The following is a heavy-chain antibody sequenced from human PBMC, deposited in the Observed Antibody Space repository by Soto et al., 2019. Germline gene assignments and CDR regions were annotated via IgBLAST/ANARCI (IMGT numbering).Heavy chain of an antibody. CDR1: GYSFTSYW. V-gene: IGHV5-10-1*01. J-gene: IGHJ6*02. Sequence: ETLSLTCTVSGYSFTSYWISWVRQMPGKGLEWMGRIDPSDSYTNYSPSFQGHVTISADKSISTAYLQWSSLKASDTAMYYCAILAVAGYYYGMDVWGQGTTVTVSS. D-gene: IGHD6-19*01. CDR3: AILAVAGYYYGMDV. CDR2: IDPSDSYT.